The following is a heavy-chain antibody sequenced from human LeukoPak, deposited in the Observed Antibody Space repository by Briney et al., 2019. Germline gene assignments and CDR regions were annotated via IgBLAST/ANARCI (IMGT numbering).Heavy chain of an antibody. J-gene: IGHJ5*02. V-gene: IGHV4-31*03. CDR3: ARGHYGSETYKWFDP. D-gene: IGHD3-10*01. CDR1: GGSISSGASY. Sequence: SETLSLTCTVSGGSISSGASYWSWIRQHPGKGLEWIGYIYYSGSPYYNPSLKGRVTISVDTSKNQFSLNLSSVTAADTAVYYCARGHYGSETYKWFDPWGQGTLVTVSS. CDR2: IYYSGSP.